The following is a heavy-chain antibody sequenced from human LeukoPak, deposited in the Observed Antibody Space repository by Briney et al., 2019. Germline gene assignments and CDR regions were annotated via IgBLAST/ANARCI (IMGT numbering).Heavy chain of an antibody. CDR3: ARVLSYYYGSGSYLGNWFDP. Sequence: PSETLSLTCGVYGGSFTSYYWSWIRQPAGKGLEWIGRIYTSGSTNYNPSLKSRVTISVDTSKNQFSLKLSSVTAADTAVYYCARVLSYYYGSGSYLGNWFDPWGQGTLVTVSS. D-gene: IGHD3-10*01. J-gene: IGHJ5*02. CDR1: GGSFTSYY. V-gene: IGHV4-59*10. CDR2: IYTSGST.